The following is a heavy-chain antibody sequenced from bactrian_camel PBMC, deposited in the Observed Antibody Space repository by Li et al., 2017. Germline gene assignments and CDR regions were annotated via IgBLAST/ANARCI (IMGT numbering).Heavy chain of an antibody. V-gene: IGHV3S53*01. CDR2: IDTDGST. J-gene: IGHJ4*01. D-gene: IGHD5*01. CDR3: VRVAVDGNEGYMDH. CDR1: RYMYDNGC. Sequence: HVQLVESGGGSVQAGGSLRLSCAASRYMYDNGCMGWFRQAPGKEREGVATIDTDGSTRYADSVKGRFTLSKDNAKNTLYLQLNSLTREDSAMYYCVRVAVDGNEGYMDHWGEGTQVTVS.